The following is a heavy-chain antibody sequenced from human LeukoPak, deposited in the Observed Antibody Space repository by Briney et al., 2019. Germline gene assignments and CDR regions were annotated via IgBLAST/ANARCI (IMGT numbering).Heavy chain of an antibody. CDR1: GFTFSSYE. CDR2: ISSSGSTI. D-gene: IGHD2-2*01. CDR3: ARDVSRGLTASDY. V-gene: IGHV3-48*03. J-gene: IGHJ4*02. Sequence: PGGSLRLSCAASGFTFSSYEMNWVRQAPGKGLEWVSYISSSGSTIYYADSVKGRFSISRDNSKNTLYLQMNSLRTEDTAVYYCARDVSRGLTASDYWGQGTLVAVSS.